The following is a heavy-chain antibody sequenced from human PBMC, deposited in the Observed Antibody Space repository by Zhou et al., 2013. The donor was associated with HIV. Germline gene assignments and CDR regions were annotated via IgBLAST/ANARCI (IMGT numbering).Heavy chain of an antibody. CDR3: ARAITARHYYMDV. V-gene: IGHV1-18*01. CDR1: GYPFGTYG. CDR2: ISVYSGNT. Sequence: QGQLVQSGGEVKKPGASLRVSCEGSGYPFGTYGLNWVRQAPGQGLQWMGWISVYSGNTDYAQKFQGRVTLTTDTSTNTAYMELRSLTSDDTATYYCARAITARHYYMDVWGKGTTVTV. D-gene: IGHD1-20*01. J-gene: IGHJ6*03.